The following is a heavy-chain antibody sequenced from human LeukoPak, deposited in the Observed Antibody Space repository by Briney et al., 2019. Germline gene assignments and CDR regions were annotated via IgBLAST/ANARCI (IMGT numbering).Heavy chain of an antibody. V-gene: IGHV4-59*01. CDR3: ARVDSSNWYEYRGYFDY. D-gene: IGHD6-13*01. CDR1: GGSISSYY. Sequence: SETLSLTCTVSGGSISSYYWSWIRQPPGKGPEWMGYIYYSGSTNYNPSLKSRVTISVDTSKNQFSLKLRPVTAADTAVYYCARVDSSNWYEYRGYFDYWGQGTLVTVSS. CDR2: IYYSGST. J-gene: IGHJ4*02.